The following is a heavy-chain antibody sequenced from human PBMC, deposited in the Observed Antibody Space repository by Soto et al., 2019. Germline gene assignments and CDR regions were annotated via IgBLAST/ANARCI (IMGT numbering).Heavy chain of an antibody. CDR3: ARERDGNWNFYYFDY. CDR2: ISAYNGNT. J-gene: IGHJ4*02. V-gene: IGHV1-18*01. CDR1: GYTITSYG. D-gene: IGHD1-1*01. Sequence: QVQLVQSGAEVKKPGASVKVSCKASGYTITSYGISWVRQAPGQGLEWMGWISAYNGNTNYAQKLQGRVTMTTDTSTSTAYMELRSLRSDYTAVYFCARERDGNWNFYYFDYWGQGTLVTVSS.